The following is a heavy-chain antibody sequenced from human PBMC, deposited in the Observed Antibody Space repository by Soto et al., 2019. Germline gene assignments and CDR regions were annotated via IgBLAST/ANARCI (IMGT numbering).Heavy chain of an antibody. CDR3: ARRQISPPTRGAASARGGMDI. D-gene: IGHD6-13*01. V-gene: IGHV3-33*01. Sequence: QVQLVESGGGVVQPGRSLRLSCAASGFNFNNYGMHWVRQAPGKGLEWVAVIWNDGNGYYYANSVKGRFTISRDNSKNTLFLQMCSLRAEYTAVYYCARRQISPPTRGAASARGGMDIWGQGTTVTVSS. CDR1: GFNFNNYG. CDR2: IWNDGNGY. J-gene: IGHJ6*02.